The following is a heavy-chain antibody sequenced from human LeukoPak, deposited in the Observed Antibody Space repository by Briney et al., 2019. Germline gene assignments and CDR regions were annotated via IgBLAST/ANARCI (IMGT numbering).Heavy chain of an antibody. CDR2: LYTSGST. J-gene: IGHJ5*02. Sequence: KPSETLSLTCTVSGGSISSYYWSWIRQPPGKGLKGIGYLYTSGSTNYNPPLKSRVTISVDTSKNQFSLKLSSVTAADTAVYYCVGGSGSYYRGWFDPWGQGTLVTVSS. CDR3: VGGSGSYYRGWFDP. D-gene: IGHD3-10*01. CDR1: GGSISSYY. V-gene: IGHV4-4*09.